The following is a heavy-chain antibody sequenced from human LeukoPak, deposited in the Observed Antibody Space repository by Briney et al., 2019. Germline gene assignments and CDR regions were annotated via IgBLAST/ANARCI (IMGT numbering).Heavy chain of an antibody. Sequence: SVKVSCKASGGTFSSYAISWVRQAPGQGLEWMGRIIPIFGTANYAQKFQGRVTITTDESTSTACMELSSLRSEDTAVYYCARASYYYDSSEKSAFDIWGQGTMVTVSS. CDR2: IIPIFGTA. CDR3: ARASYYYDSSEKSAFDI. J-gene: IGHJ3*02. V-gene: IGHV1-69*05. D-gene: IGHD3-22*01. CDR1: GGTFSSYA.